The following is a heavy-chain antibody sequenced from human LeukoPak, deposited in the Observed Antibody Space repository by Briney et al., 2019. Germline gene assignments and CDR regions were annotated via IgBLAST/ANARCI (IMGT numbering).Heavy chain of an antibody. CDR2: IDPSDSYT. D-gene: IGHD2-21*01. J-gene: IGHJ1*01. CDR3: ARHIAATPEYFQH. V-gene: IGHV5-10-1*01. Sequence: GESLKISCKGSGYSFTTYWISWVRQMPGKGLEWMGRIDPSDSYTNCSPSFQGHVTISADKSISTAYLQWSSLKASDTAMYYCARHIAATPEYFQHWGQGTLVTVSS. CDR1: GYSFTTYW.